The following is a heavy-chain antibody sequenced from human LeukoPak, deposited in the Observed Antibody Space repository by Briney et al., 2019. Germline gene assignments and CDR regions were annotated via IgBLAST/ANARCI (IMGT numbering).Heavy chain of an antibody. V-gene: IGHV3-7*01. Sequence: PGGSLRLSCAASGFTFSSYWMSWVRQAPGKGLEWVANIKQDGSEKYYVDSVKGRFTISRDNAKNSLYLQMNSLRAEDTAVYSCAELAAAGKGRGMDVWGQGTTVTVSS. CDR3: AELAAAGKGRGMDV. D-gene: IGHD6-13*01. J-gene: IGHJ6*02. CDR1: GFTFSSYW. CDR2: IKQDGSEK.